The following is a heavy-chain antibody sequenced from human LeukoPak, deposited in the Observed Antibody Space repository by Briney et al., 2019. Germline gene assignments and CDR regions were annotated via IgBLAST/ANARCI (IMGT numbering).Heavy chain of an antibody. Sequence: ASVKVSCKASGYTFTSYGISWVRQAPEQGIEWMGWTSAYNGNTNYAQKLQGRVTMTTDTSTSTAYMELRSLRSDDTAVYYCARTMVSMIVVVITNDAFDIWGQGTMVTVSS. D-gene: IGHD3-22*01. CDR2: TSAYNGNT. V-gene: IGHV1-18*01. CDR1: GYTFTSYG. CDR3: ARTMVSMIVVVITNDAFDI. J-gene: IGHJ3*02.